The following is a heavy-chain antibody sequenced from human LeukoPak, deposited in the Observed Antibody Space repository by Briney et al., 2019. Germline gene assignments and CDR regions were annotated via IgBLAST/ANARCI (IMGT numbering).Heavy chain of an antibody. D-gene: IGHD1-26*01. CDR2: IYSDGST. J-gene: IGHJ3*02. CDR1: GFTVSSNY. CDR3: ARELREHGVFDI. V-gene: IGHV3-53*01. Sequence: GGSLRLSCAASGFTVSSNYMSWVRQAPGTELEWVSEIYSDGSTYYAASVKGRFSISRDKSKNTVYLQMNSLRAEDTAVYYCARELREHGVFDIWGQGTMVTVSS.